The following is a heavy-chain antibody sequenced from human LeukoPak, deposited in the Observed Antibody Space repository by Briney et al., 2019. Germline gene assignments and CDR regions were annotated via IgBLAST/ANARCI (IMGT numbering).Heavy chain of an antibody. CDR3: AGYDHSNYLAY. J-gene: IGHJ4*02. CDR1: GVSISSNY. CDR2: IHANGDT. D-gene: IGHD4-11*01. V-gene: IGHV4-4*08. Sequence: SETLSLTCTVSGVSISSNYWSWIRQPQGKGLEWNGLEWIGYIHANGDTKYNPSLNSRVTISLDSSRSQLSLNLRSLTAADTALYFCAGYDHSNYLAYWGQGILVTFSS.